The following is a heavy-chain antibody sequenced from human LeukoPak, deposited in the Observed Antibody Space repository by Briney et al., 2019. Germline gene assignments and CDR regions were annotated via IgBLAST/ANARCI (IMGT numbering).Heavy chain of an antibody. CDR2: ISDTGGST. J-gene: IGHJ3*02. Sequence: PGGSLRLSCAASGFTFSTYAMSWVRQAPGKGLDWVSGISDTGGSTYYADSVKGRFTISRDNSKNTLYLQMNSLRAEDTAVYYCAKPHKYFYDSSGYLKNAFDIWGQGTMVTVSS. D-gene: IGHD3-22*01. CDR1: GFTFSTYA. V-gene: IGHV3-23*01. CDR3: AKPHKYFYDSSGYLKNAFDI.